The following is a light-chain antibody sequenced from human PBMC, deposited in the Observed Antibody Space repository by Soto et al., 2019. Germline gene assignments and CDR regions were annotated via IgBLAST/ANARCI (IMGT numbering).Light chain of an antibody. CDR3: QQYNYWTPIT. CDR2: GIY. CDR1: QVLGTN. J-gene: IGKJ5*01. V-gene: IGKV3-15*01. Sequence: EIVMTQSPGTLSVSPGETATLSCRASQVLGTNLAWYQQKPGQSPTLLIYGIYIRATGVPVRFTGSGSGTEFTLTVTSLQSEDFATYYCQQYNYWTPITFGQGTRLEMK.